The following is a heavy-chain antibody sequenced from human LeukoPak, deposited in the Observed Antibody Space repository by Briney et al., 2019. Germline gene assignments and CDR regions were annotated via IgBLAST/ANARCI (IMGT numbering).Heavy chain of an antibody. D-gene: IGHD2-15*01. J-gene: IGHJ4*02. V-gene: IGHV3-30*04. Sequence: GGSLRLSCAASGFTFSSYAMHWVRQAPGEGLEWVAVISYDGSNKYYADSVKGRFTISRDNSKNTLYLQMNSLRAEDTAVYYCARDPGPIDVLYFDYWGQGTLVTVSS. CDR1: GFTFSSYA. CDR2: ISYDGSNK. CDR3: ARDPGPIDVLYFDY.